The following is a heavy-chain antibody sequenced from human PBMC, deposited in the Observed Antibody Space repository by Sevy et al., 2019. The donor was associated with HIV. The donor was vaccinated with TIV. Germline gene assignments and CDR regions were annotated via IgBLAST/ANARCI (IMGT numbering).Heavy chain of an antibody. V-gene: IGHV3-64D*06. D-gene: IGHD2-8*01. CDR3: VKDRYCTNGVCFVFDY. CDR2: ISSNGGST. J-gene: IGHJ4*02. Sequence: GGSLRLSCSASGLTFSSYAMHWVRQAPGKGLEYVSPISSNGGSTYYADSVKGRFTISRDNSKNTLYLQMSSLRAEDTAVYYCVKDRYCTNGVCFVFDYWGQGTLVTVSS. CDR1: GLTFSSYA.